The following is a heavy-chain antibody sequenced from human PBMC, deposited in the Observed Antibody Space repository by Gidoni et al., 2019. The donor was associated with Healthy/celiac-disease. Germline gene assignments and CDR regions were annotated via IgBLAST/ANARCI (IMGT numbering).Heavy chain of an antibody. V-gene: IGHV4-61*02. CDR3: ASGDGYIPPDY. J-gene: IGHJ4*02. CDR1: GGSISSGSYY. CDR2: IYTSGST. Sequence: QVQLQESGPGLVKPSQTLSLTCTVSGGSISSGSYYWSWIRQPAGKGLEWIGRIYTSGSTNYNPSLKSRVTMSVDTSKNQFSLKLSSVTAADTAVYYCASGDGYIPPDYWGQGTLVTVSS. D-gene: IGHD5-12*01.